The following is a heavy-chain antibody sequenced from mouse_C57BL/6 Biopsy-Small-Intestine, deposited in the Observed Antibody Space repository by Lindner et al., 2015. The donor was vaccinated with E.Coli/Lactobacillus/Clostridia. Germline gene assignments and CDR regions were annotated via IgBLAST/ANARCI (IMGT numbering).Heavy chain of an antibody. CDR2: INPTTGGT. J-gene: IGHJ2*01. V-gene: IGHV1-42*01. CDR3: ARSYYDNLDY. Sequence: VQLQESGPELVKPGASVKMSCKASGYSFTGYYMNWMKQSPEKSLEWIGEINPTTGGTTYNQKFKAKATLTVDKSSSTVYMQLKSLTSEDSAVYYCARSYYDNLDYWGQGTTLTVSS. CDR1: GYSFTGYY. D-gene: IGHD2-10*01.